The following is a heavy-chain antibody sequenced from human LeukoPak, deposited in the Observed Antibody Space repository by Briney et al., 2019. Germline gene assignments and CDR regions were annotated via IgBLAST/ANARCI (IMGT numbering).Heavy chain of an antibody. CDR1: GFTFTNYA. CDR3: AKLMGISRMSDWFDP. J-gene: IGHJ5*02. CDR2: ISGSGGST. D-gene: IGHD2-21*01. V-gene: IGHV3-23*01. Sequence: PGGSLRLSCAASGFTFTNYAMSWVRQAPGKGLEWVSAISGSGGSTYYADSVKGRFTISRDNSKNTLYLQRNSLRVEDTALYYCAKLMGISRMSDWFDPWGQGTLVTVSS.